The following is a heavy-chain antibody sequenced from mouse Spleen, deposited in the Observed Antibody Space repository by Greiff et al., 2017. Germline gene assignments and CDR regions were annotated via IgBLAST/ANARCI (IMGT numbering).Heavy chain of an antibody. CDR1: GFSLTSYG. D-gene: IGHD2-4*01. V-gene: IGHV2-2*01. J-gene: IGHJ4*01. CDR3: ASLYYDYLYAMDY. CDR2: IWSGGST. Sequence: VKLMESGPGLVQPSQSLSITCTVSGFSLTSYGVHWVRQSPGKGLEWLGVIWSGGSTDYNAAFISRLSISKDNSKSQVFFKMNSLQADDTAIYYCASLYYDYLYAMDYWGQGTSVTVSS.